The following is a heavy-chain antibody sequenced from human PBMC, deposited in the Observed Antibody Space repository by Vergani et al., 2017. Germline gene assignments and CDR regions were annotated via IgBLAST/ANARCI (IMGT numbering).Heavy chain of an antibody. CDR2: INPNSGGT. J-gene: IGHJ5*02. D-gene: IGHD2-21*02. CDR3: AREGSYCGGDCYFETSRNWFDP. Sequence: QVQLVQSGAEVKKPGASVKVSCKASGYTFTGYYMHWVRQAPGQGLEWMGWINPNSGGTNYAQKFQGRVTMTRDTSISTSYMELSRLRSDDTAVYYCAREGSYCGGDCYFETSRNWFDPWGQGTLVTVSS. V-gene: IGHV1-2*02. CDR1: GYTFTGYY.